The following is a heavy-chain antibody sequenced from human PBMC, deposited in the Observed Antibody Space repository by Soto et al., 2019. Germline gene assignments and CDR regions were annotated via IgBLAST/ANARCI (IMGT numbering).Heavy chain of an antibody. Sequence: QVQLVQSGAEVKKPGASVKVSCKASGYTFTSYGISWVRQAPGQGLEWMGWISAYNGNTNFEQKLQGRVTMTTDTSASTDYMELRSLRSDDTAGYYCARDTSYLDAFDIWGQGTMVTVSS. CDR2: ISAYNGNT. V-gene: IGHV1-18*01. J-gene: IGHJ3*02. CDR1: GYTFTSYG. D-gene: IGHD1-26*01. CDR3: ARDTSYLDAFDI.